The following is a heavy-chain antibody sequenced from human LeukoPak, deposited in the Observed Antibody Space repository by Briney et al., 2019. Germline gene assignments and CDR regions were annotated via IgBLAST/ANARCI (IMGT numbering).Heavy chain of an antibody. J-gene: IGHJ4*02. CDR1: GITVSNYG. D-gene: IGHD3-10*01. CDR2: ISDSGGRT. V-gene: IGHV3-23*01. Sequence: GGSLRLSCAVSGITVSNYGMDWVRQAPGKGLEWVAGISDSGGRTNYADSVKGRFTISRNNPKNTLYLQMCSLRAEDTAVYFLANRGVVIRVILDGFHSEAYYIDSWGQGALVTVSS. CDR3: ANRGVVIRVILDGFHSEAYYIDS.